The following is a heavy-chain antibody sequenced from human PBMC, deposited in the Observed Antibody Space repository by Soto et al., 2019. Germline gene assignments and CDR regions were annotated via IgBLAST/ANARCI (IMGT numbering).Heavy chain of an antibody. CDR2: IYYSGST. J-gene: IGHJ6*02. CDR1: GGSISSGDCY. V-gene: IGHV4-30-4*01. D-gene: IGHD4-17*01. CDR3: ARVPTTDYYYGMDV. Sequence: SETLSLTCTVSGGSISSGDCYWSWIRQPPGKGLEWIGYIYYSGSTYYNPSLKSRVTISVDTSKNQFSLKLSSVSAADTAVYYCARVPTTDYYYGMDVWGQGTTVTVSS.